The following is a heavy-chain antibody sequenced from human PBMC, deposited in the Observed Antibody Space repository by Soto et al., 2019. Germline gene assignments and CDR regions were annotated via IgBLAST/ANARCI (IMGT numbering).Heavy chain of an antibody. CDR3: ASWNIVVVPAAKGERRFDP. V-gene: IGHV4-39*01. CDR1: GGSISSGGYY. Sequence: SEILSLTCTVSGGSISSGGYYWGWIRQPPGKGLEWIGSIYYSGSTYYNLSLKSRVTISVDTSKNQFSLKLSSVTAADTAVYYCASWNIVVVPAAKGERRFDPWGQGTLVTVSS. D-gene: IGHD2-2*01. CDR2: IYYSGST. J-gene: IGHJ5*02.